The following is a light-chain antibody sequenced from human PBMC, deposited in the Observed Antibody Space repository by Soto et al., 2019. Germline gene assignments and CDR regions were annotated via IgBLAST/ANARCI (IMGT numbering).Light chain of an antibody. Sequence: QSALTQPASVSGPPGQSITISCTGTSSDVGGYNYVSWYQQHPGKAPKLMIYEVTNRPSGVSNRFSGSKSGNTASLIISGLQAEDEADYYCSSYTSSNTYVFGTGTKLTVL. J-gene: IGLJ1*01. CDR2: EVT. CDR3: SSYTSSNTYV. CDR1: SSDVGGYNY. V-gene: IGLV2-14*01.